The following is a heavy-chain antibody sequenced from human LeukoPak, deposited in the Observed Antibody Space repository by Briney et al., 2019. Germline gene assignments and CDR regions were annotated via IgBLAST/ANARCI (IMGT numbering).Heavy chain of an antibody. CDR1: GGSISTATHY. Sequence: SETLSLTCTVSGGSISTATHYWAWICQPPGEGLEWIGTIHYTGITYYNPSLKSRVTISVDTSKNQFSLHLGSVTAADTAVYHCARQLSGTYQWTFDYWGQGTLVPVSS. V-gene: IGHV4-39*01. CDR3: ARQLSGTYQWTFDY. CDR2: IHYTGIT. D-gene: IGHD1-26*01. J-gene: IGHJ4*02.